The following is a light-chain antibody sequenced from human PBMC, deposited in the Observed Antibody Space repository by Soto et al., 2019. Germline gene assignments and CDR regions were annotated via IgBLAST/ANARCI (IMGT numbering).Light chain of an antibody. CDR2: GGS. V-gene: IGKV3-20*01. CDR1: QSVSSNH. Sequence: ETGLTQSPGTLSLSRGERATLSCRASQSVSSNHLAWYQQKPGQAPRLLIYGGSSRATGIPVRFSGSGSETDFTLTISRLEPEDFAVYYCHQYGSSAWTFGQGTKVDI. CDR3: HQYGSSAWT. J-gene: IGKJ1*01.